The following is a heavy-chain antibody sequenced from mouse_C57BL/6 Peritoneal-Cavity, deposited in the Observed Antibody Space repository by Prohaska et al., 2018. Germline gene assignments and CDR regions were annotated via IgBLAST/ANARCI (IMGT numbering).Heavy chain of an antibody. CDR1: GIDFSRYW. V-gene: IGHV4-1*01. D-gene: IGHD2-3*01. CDR2: SNPDSSTI. J-gene: IGHJ1*03. CDR3: ASPDGYYWYFDV. Sequence: VKLLQSGGGLVQPGGSLKLSCAASGIDFSRYWMSWVRRAPGNGLEWIGESNPDSSTINYAPSLKDKFIISRDNAKNTLYLQMSKVRSEDTALYYCASPDGYYWYFDVGGTGTTVTVSS.